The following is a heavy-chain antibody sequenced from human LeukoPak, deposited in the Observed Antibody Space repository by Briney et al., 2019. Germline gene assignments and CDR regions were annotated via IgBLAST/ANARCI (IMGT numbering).Heavy chain of an antibody. Sequence: GGSLRLSCAASGFTFSDYYMSWVRQAPGKGLEWVSVIYSGGSTYYADSVKGRFTISRDNSKNTLYLQMNSLRAEDTAVYYCATAGYPGDRDYWGQGTLVTVSS. CDR3: ATAGYPGDRDY. V-gene: IGHV3-53*01. CDR1: GFTFSDYY. J-gene: IGHJ4*02. CDR2: IYSGGST. D-gene: IGHD7-27*01.